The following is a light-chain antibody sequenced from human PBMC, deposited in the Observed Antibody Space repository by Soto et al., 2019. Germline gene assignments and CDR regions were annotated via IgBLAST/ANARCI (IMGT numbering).Light chain of an antibody. V-gene: IGKV3-15*01. CDR1: ETVATY. CDR2: DAS. CDR3: QHYHRWPPFS. J-gene: IGKJ2*01. Sequence: EIVVTQSPATLSVSPGERVTLSCRASETVATYIAWYQLKPGQAPRLLIYDASTRATDVPARFSGSGSGTEFTLTITSLQSEDFAVYYCQHYHRWPPFSFGPGTKLEIK.